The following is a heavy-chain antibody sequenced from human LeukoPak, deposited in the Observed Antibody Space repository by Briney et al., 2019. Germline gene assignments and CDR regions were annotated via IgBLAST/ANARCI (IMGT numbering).Heavy chain of an antibody. CDR3: AKETYDSSDHPRYGGYCFDY. D-gene: IGHD3-22*01. Sequence: GSLRLSCAASGFTFSSYWMSWVRQAPGKGLEWVANIKQDGSEKYYVDSVKGRFTISRDNAKNSLYLQMNSLRAEDMALYYCAKETYDSSDHPRYGGYCFDYWGQGTLVTVSS. J-gene: IGHJ4*02. CDR2: IKQDGSEK. CDR1: GFTFSSYW. V-gene: IGHV3-7*03.